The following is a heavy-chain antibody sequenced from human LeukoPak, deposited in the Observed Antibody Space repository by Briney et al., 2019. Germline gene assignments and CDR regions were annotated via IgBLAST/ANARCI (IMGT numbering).Heavy chain of an antibody. CDR1: GFNFNRYA. Sequence: GGSLRLSCAASGFNFNRYAMSWVRQAPGKGLEWVSTISRSGSSTYQADSVKGRFTISRDNSKNTLYLQMSSLRAEDTATYYCAKSFFSESYSGFFDDWGQGTLLTVSS. CDR2: ISRSGSST. D-gene: IGHD3-10*01. J-gene: IGHJ4*02. V-gene: IGHV3-23*01. CDR3: AKSFFSESYSGFFDD.